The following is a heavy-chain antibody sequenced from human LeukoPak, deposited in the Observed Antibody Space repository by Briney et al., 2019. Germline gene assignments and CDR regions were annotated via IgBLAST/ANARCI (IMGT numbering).Heavy chain of an antibody. CDR3: ARAFPFDDYGDPDAFDI. CDR1: GGSISSGGYF. V-gene: IGHV4-30-2*01. D-gene: IGHD4-17*01. J-gene: IGHJ3*02. Sequence: PSQTLSLTCAVSGGSISSGGYFWSCIRQPPGKGLEWLGNIYHGGSTYYNPSLKSRVTISVDRSKNQSSLKLTSVTAADTAVYYCARAFPFDDYGDPDAFDIWGQGTMVTVSS. CDR2: IYHGGST.